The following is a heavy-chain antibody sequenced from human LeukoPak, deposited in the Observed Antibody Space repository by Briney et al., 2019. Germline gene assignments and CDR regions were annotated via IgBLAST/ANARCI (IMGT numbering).Heavy chain of an antibody. V-gene: IGHV1-18*01. J-gene: IGHJ6*02. CDR1: GGTFSSYA. CDR3: ARRAAAGPAHYGMDV. Sequence: ASVKVSCKASGGTFSSYAISWVRQAPGQGLEWMGWISAYNGNTNYAQKLQGRVTMTTDTSTSTAYMELRSLRSDDTAVYYCARRAAAGPAHYGMDVWGQGTTVTVSS. D-gene: IGHD6-13*01. CDR2: ISAYNGNT.